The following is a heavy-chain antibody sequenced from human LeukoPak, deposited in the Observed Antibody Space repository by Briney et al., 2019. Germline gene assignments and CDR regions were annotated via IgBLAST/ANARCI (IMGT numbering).Heavy chain of an antibody. CDR3: ARYCSGGSCTSYYYYGMDV. J-gene: IGHJ6*02. CDR1: GFTFSSYS. Sequence: GGSLRLSCAASGFTFSSYSMNWVRQAPGKGLERVSSISSSSSYIYYADSVKGRFTISRDNAKNSLYLQMNSLRAEDTAVYYCARYCSGGSCTSYYYYGMDVWGQGTTVTVSS. CDR2: ISSSSSYI. V-gene: IGHV3-21*01. D-gene: IGHD2-15*01.